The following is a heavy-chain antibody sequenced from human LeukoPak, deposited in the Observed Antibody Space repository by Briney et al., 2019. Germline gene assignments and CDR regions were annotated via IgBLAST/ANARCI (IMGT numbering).Heavy chain of an antibody. J-gene: IGHJ4*02. Sequence: SETLSLTCTVSGGSISSGGYYWSWIRQHPGKGLEWIGYIYYSGSTYYNPSLKSRVTISVDTSKNQFSPKLSSVTAADTAVYYCARGTYCSGGSCYDLWGQGTLVTVSS. V-gene: IGHV4-31*03. D-gene: IGHD2-15*01. CDR1: GGSISSGGYY. CDR2: IYYSGST. CDR3: ARGTYCSGGSCYDL.